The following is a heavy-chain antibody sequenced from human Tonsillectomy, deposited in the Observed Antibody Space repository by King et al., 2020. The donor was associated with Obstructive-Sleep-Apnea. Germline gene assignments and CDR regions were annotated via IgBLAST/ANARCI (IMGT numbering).Heavy chain of an antibody. V-gene: IGHV3-9*01. Sequence: VQLVESGGGLVQPDRSLRLSCAASRFTFDEYAMHWVRQAPGKGLEWVSGISWSSGNIGYADSVKGRFTISRDDAKNSLYLQMNSLRAEATALYYCAKDRNSDRSYGMDVWGQGTTVSVSS. CDR2: ISWSSGNI. CDR1: RFTFDEYA. CDR3: AKDRNSDRSYGMDV. J-gene: IGHJ6*02. D-gene: IGHD2/OR15-2a*01.